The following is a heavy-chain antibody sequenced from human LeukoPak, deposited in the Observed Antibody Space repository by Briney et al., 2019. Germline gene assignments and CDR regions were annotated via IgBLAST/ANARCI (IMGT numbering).Heavy chain of an antibody. J-gene: IGHJ5*02. CDR1: GFTLSSYE. CDR2: ISSSSSHI. Sequence: PGGSLRLSCAASGFTLSSYEMNWVRQAPGKGLEWVSSISSSSSHIYYADSVKGRFTISRDNAKNSLYLQMNSLRAEDTAVYYCANLCSSTSCYTSRFDPWGQGTLVTVSS. CDR3: ANLCSSTSCYTSRFDP. D-gene: IGHD2-2*02. V-gene: IGHV3-21*04.